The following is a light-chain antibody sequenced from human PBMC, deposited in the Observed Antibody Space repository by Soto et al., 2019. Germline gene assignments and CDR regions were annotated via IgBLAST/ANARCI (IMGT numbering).Light chain of an antibody. CDR3: QQYGGSPMYT. J-gene: IGKJ2*01. CDR2: AAS. V-gene: IGKV3-20*01. Sequence: EFVLTQSPGTLSLSPGERATLSCRASQSLNSNYLAWYQQKPGQAPRLLIYAASSRATGIPDRFSGSGSGTHFTLTISRLEPEDFAVYYCQQYGGSPMYTFGQGTKLEIK. CDR1: QSLNSNY.